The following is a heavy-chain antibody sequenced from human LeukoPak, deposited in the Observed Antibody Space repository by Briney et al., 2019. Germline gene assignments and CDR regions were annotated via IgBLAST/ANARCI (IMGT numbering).Heavy chain of an antibody. Sequence: KPSETLSLTCAVSAYSISSGCYWGWIRQPPGNGLEWIGNIYHSGNTYYNPSLKSRVTISVDTSKNQFSLKLSSVTASDTAVYYCARISPYYGDYPQYYYYYMGVWGKGTAVTVSS. J-gene: IGHJ6*03. V-gene: IGHV4-38-2*01. CDR3: ARISPYYGDYPQYYYYYMGV. CDR1: AYSISSGCY. D-gene: IGHD4-17*01. CDR2: IYHSGNT.